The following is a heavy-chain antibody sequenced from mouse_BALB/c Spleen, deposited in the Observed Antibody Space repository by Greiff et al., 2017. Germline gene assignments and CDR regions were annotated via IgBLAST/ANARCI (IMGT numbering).Heavy chain of an antibody. CDR1: GYTFTDYN. D-gene: IGHD1-2*01. CDR2: IYPYNGGT. V-gene: IGHV1S29*02. CDR3: ARWNTTADFDY. Sequence: EVMLQQSGPELVKPGASVKISCKASGYTFTDYNMHWVKQSHGKSLEWIGYIYPYNGGTGYNQKFKSKATLTVDNSSSTAYMEFRSLTSEDSAVYYCARWNTTADFDYWGQGTTLTVSS. J-gene: IGHJ2*01.